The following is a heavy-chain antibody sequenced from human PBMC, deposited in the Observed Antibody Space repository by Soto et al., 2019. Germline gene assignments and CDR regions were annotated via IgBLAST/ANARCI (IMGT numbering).Heavy chain of an antibody. J-gene: IGHJ3*02. CDR2: MNPNSGNT. CDR3: ARAMLRGVMAAALNI. D-gene: IGHD3-10*01. V-gene: IGHV1-8*01. CDR1: GYTFTSYD. Sequence: ASVKVSCKASGYTFTSYDINWGRRATGQGLEWMGWMNPNSGNTGYAQKLQGRVTMTRNTSISTAYMELSRLRSEDTDVYYCARAMLRGVMAAALNIWAQGTLVTV.